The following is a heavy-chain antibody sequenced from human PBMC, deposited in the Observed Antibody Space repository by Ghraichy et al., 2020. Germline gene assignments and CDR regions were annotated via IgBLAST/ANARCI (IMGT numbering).Heavy chain of an antibody. Sequence: GKSLNISCAASGFTFGSLAMTWVRQAPGRGLEWVSLISASGSDTFYADSVRGRFTISRDTSRNTLHLQMNSLRFEDTAVYYCAKDVRRGGGGSDVWGQGTTVSVSS. CDR1: GFTFGSLA. CDR3: AKDVRRGGGGSDV. V-gene: IGHV3-23*01. CDR2: ISASGSDT. D-gene: IGHD3-10*01. J-gene: IGHJ6*02.